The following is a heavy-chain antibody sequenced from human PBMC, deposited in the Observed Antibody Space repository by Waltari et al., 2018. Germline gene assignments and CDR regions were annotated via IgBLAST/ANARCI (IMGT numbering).Heavy chain of an antibody. Sequence: EVQLVESGGGLVQPGGSLRLSCAASGFPFSSYSLNWVRQAPGKGLEWVSYISSSSSTIYYADSVKGRFTISRDNAKNSLYLQMNSLRAEDTAVYYCAREGYSSSSGLIDYWGQGTLVTVSS. D-gene: IGHD6-6*01. CDR3: AREGYSSSSGLIDY. CDR2: ISSSSSTI. J-gene: IGHJ4*02. CDR1: GFPFSSYS. V-gene: IGHV3-48*04.